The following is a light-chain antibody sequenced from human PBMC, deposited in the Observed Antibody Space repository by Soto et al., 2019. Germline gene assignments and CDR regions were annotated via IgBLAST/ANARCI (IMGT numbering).Light chain of an antibody. CDR2: DAS. J-gene: IGKJ1*01. CDR1: QSLGIY. CDR3: QHRSDSWT. V-gene: IGKV3-11*01. Sequence: EIVLTQSPATLSLSPGERATLSCRASQSLGIYLAWYQQTLVQPPRLLIYDASNRATGIPARFSGSGSGTAFTRTITSLEPEDSAVYFCQHRSDSWTFGQGTKVEIK.